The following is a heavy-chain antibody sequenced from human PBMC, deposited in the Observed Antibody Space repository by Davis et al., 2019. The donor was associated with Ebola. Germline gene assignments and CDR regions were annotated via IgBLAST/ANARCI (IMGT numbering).Heavy chain of an antibody. D-gene: IGHD2-15*01. J-gene: IGHJ4*02. Sequence: SVKVSCKASGGTFSSYAISWVRQAPGQGLEWVGGIITMFGTTNYAQKFQGRVTITADKSTNTAYIELSSLRSEDTAVYYCARGLGYCSGGSCYSGSFDYWGQGTLVTVSS. CDR1: GGTFSSYA. CDR3: ARGLGYCSGGSCYSGSFDY. CDR2: IITMFGTT. V-gene: IGHV1-69*06.